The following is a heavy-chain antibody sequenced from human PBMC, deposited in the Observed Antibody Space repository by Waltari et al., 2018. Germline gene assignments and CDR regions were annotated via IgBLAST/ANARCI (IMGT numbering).Heavy chain of an antibody. CDR3: LAYCGGDCSHGMDV. CDR1: GFTFSSYG. Sequence: QVQLVESGGGVVQPGRSLRLSCAASGFTFSSYGMHWVRKAPGKGLEWVAVIWYDGSNKYYADSVKGRFTISRDNSKNTLYLQMNSLRAEDTAVYYCLAYCGGDCSHGMDVWGQGTTVTVSS. V-gene: IGHV3-33*01. J-gene: IGHJ6*02. CDR2: IWYDGSNK. D-gene: IGHD2-21*02.